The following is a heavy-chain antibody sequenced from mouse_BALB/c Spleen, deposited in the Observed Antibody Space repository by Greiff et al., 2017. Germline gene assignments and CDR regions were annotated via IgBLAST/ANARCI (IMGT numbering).Heavy chain of an antibody. V-gene: IGHV5-6*02. CDR2: ISSGGSYT. CDR1: GFTFSSYG. J-gene: IGHJ3*01. CDR3: ARDEGGSSFAY. D-gene: IGHD1-1*01. Sequence: DVKLVESGGDLVKPGGSLKLSCAASGFTFSSYGMSWVRQTPDKRLEWVATISSGGSYTYYPDSVKGRFTISRDNAKNTLYLQMSSLKSEDTAMYYCARDEGGSSFAYWGQGTLVTVSA.